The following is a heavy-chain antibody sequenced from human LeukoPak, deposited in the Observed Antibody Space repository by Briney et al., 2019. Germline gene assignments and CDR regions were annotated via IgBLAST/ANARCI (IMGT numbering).Heavy chain of an antibody. CDR2: IYYGGST. D-gene: IGHD1-14*01. CDR1: GGSISHYF. Sequence: SETLSLTCTVSGGSISHYFWSWIRQPPGKGLEWIGYIYYGGSTNYNPSLKSRVTISVDTSKNQFSLKLTSVTAADTAVYYCVRHDLIGITGGNFDYWGQGTLVSVSS. V-gene: IGHV4-59*08. J-gene: IGHJ4*02. CDR3: VRHDLIGITGGNFDY.